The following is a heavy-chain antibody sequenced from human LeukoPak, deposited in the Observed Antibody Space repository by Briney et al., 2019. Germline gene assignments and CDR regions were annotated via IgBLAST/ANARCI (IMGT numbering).Heavy chain of an antibody. D-gene: IGHD3-22*01. CDR1: GFTFSNAW. CDR3: TTSWFRYYYDSSGYYYFAFDI. Sequence: GGSLRLSCAASGFTFSNAWMSWVRQAPGKGLEWVGHIKSKTDGGTTDYAAPVKGRFTITRDDSRNTLFLQMNSLKTEDTAVYYCTTSWFRYYYDSSGYYYFAFDIWGQGTMVTVSS. J-gene: IGHJ3*02. V-gene: IGHV3-15*01. CDR2: IKSKTDGGTT.